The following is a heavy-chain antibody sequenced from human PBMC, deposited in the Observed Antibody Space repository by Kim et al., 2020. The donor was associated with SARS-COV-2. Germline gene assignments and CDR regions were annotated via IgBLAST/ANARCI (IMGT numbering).Heavy chain of an antibody. CDR1: GFTFSSYG. CDR2: IWYDGSNK. D-gene: IGHD6-13*01. J-gene: IGHJ6*02. Sequence: GGSLRLSCAASGFTFSSYGMHWVRQAPGKGLEWVAVIWYDGSNKYYADSVKGRFTISRDNSKNTLYLQMNSLRAEDTAVYYCARVETAGTWGIIGYYYGMDVWGQGTTVTVSS. CDR3: ARVETAGTWGIIGYYYGMDV. V-gene: IGHV3-33*01.